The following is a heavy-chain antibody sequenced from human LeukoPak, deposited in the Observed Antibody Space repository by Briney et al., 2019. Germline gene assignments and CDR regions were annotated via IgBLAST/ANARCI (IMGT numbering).Heavy chain of an antibody. Sequence: GGSLRLSCAASGFTFSSYDMSWVRQAPGKGLEWVSAISGSGGSTYYADSVKGRFTISRDNSKNTLYLQMNSLRAEDTAVYYCARLYLPATRFDYWGQGTLVTVSS. D-gene: IGHD5-24*01. CDR1: GFTFSSYD. CDR3: ARLYLPATRFDY. J-gene: IGHJ4*02. CDR2: ISGSGGST. V-gene: IGHV3-23*01.